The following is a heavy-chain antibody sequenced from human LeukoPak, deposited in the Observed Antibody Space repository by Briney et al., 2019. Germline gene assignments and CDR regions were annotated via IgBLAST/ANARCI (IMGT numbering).Heavy chain of an antibody. CDR3: ARDRIAVAGPRSMDV. J-gene: IGHJ6*02. CDR1: GGTFSSYA. Sequence: ASVKVSCKASGGTFSSYAISWVRQAPGQGREWMGGIIPIFGTANYAQKFQGRVTITADESTSTAYMELSSLRSEDTAVYYCARDRIAVAGPRSMDVWGQGTTVAVSS. V-gene: IGHV1-69*01. D-gene: IGHD6-19*01. CDR2: IIPIFGTA.